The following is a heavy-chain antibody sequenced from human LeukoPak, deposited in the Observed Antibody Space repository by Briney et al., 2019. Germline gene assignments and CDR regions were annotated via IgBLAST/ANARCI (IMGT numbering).Heavy chain of an antibody. D-gene: IGHD6-19*01. V-gene: IGHV4-59*08. CDR1: GGSISSYY. CDR2: IYYSGST. J-gene: IGHJ4*02. Sequence: SETLSLTCTVSGGSISSYYWSWIRQPPGKGLQWIGYIYYSGSTNYNPSLKSRVTISVDTSKNQFSLKLSSVTAADTAVYYCATSRYSSGWYIDYWGQGTLVTVSS. CDR3: ATSRYSSGWYIDY.